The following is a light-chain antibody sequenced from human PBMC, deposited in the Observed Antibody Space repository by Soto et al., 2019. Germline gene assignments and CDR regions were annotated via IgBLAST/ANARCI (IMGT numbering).Light chain of an antibody. CDR1: QTVYSN. CDR3: QQYNKWPLS. CDR2: VAS. V-gene: IGKV3-15*01. Sequence: EIVMTQSPATLSVSPGERATLSCRASQTVYSNLAWYQQKPGQAPRLLIYVASTRATGIPARFSASGSGTEFTLTISSLQSEDFAVYFCQQYNKWPLSFGGGTKVDIK. J-gene: IGKJ4*01.